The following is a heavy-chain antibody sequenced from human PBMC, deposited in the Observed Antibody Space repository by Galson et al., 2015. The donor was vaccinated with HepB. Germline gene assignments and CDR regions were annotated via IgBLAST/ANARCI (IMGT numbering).Heavy chain of an antibody. Sequence: SVKVSCKASGYTFIDYYMHWVRQAPGQGPEWMGRINPSSGGTNYEKKFLGRISMTRDTSINTVYLEARELTSDDAAVYFCARAFKSGYSRNWFDPWGPGTLVTVSS. V-gene: IGHV1-2*06. CDR3: ARAFKSGYSRNWFDP. J-gene: IGHJ5*02. CDR1: GYTFIDYY. CDR2: INPSSGGT. D-gene: IGHD3-3*01.